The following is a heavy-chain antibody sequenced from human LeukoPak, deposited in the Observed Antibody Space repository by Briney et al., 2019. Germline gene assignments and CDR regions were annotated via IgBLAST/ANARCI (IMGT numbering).Heavy chain of an antibody. CDR3: ARGGRREFQH. CDR1: GGTFSSYA. V-gene: IGHV1-69*13. D-gene: IGHD2-15*01. Sequence: ASVKVSCKASGGTFSSYAISWVRQAPGQGLEWMGGIIPIFGTANYAQKFQGRVTITADESTSTAYMELSSLRSEDTAVYYCARGGRREFQHWGQGTLVTASS. CDR2: IIPIFGTA. J-gene: IGHJ1*01.